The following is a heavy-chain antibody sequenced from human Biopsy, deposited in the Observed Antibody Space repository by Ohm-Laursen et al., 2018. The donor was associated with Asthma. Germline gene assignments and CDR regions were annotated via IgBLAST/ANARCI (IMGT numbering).Heavy chain of an antibody. CDR3: ARAVDYSHYYGIDV. CDR2: ISVYNGNT. V-gene: IGHV1-18*01. J-gene: IGHJ6*02. D-gene: IGHD3-10*01. Sequence: ASVKVSCKTSGYTFNRAGITWVRQAPGQGLEWMGRISVYNGNTKLAQKLQDRVTMITDTSTSTAYMELRSLRSDDTAVYFCARAVDYSHYYGIDVWGQGTTVTVS. CDR1: GYTFNRAG.